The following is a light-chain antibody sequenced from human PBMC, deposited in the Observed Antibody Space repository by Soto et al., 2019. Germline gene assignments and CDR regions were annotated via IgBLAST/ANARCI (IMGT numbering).Light chain of an antibody. J-gene: IGLJ2*01. CDR2: RNN. CDR1: RSNIGTNY. Sequence: QSVLTQPPSASGTPGQRVTISCSGSRSNIGTNYVFWYQELPGTAPKLLIYRNNQRPSGVPDRFSGSKSGTSASLAISGLRSEDEANYYCAAWDDSLNGVVFGGGTKLTV. V-gene: IGLV1-47*01. CDR3: AAWDDSLNGVV.